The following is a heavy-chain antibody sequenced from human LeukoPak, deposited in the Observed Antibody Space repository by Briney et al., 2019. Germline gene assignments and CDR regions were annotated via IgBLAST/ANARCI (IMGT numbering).Heavy chain of an antibody. V-gene: IGHV4-39*07. J-gene: IGHJ6*03. D-gene: IGHD2-15*01. CDR2: IDQTGST. CDR3: ARDLGGYPFFMDV. CDR1: GGSLRSDRHN. Sequence: SETLSLTCSVSGGSLRSDRHNWGWDRQSAGKGLDRIVSIDQTGSTYYNPPLNSRVTISVDTSNKHFSLNLTSVTAADTAVYYCARDLGGYPFFMDVWGKGSTVTVSS.